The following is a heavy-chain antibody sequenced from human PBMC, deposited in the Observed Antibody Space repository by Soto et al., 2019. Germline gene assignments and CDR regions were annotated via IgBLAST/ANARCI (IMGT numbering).Heavy chain of an antibody. CDR1: GGSISSGGYY. J-gene: IGHJ6*02. V-gene: IGHV4-31*03. CDR3: ARERYYGMDV. CDR2: IYYSGST. Sequence: SETLSLTCTVSGGSISSGGYYWSWIRQHPGKGLEWIGYIYYSGSTYYNPSLKSRVTISVDTSKNQFSLKLSSVTAADTAVYHCARERYYGMDVWGQGTTVTVSS.